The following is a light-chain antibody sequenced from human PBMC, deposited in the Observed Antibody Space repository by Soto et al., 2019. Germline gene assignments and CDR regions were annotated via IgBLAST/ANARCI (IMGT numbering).Light chain of an antibody. CDR1: QSVSSN. CDR2: GAS. Sequence: EIVLTQSPATLSVSPGARAPLSCRARQSVSSNLAWYQQKPGQAPRLLIYGASSRATGIPDRFSGSGSGTDFTLTISRLEPEDFAVYYCQQYGSSPPLTFGGGTKVDIK. CDR3: QQYGSSPPLT. J-gene: IGKJ4*01. V-gene: IGKV3-20*01.